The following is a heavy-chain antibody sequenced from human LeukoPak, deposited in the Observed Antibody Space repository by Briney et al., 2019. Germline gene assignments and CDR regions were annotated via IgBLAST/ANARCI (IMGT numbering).Heavy chain of an antibody. D-gene: IGHD2-2*01. J-gene: IGHJ2*01. CDR3: AKVDCGSTGCRRFDL. CDR2: INSDGSST. CDR1: GFTFSSYW. Sequence: GGSLRLSCAASGFTFSSYWMHWVRQAPGKGLVWVSRINSDGSSTRYADSVKGRFTISRDNSKNTLYLQMNSLRADDTAVYYCAKVDCGSTGCRRFDLWGRGTLLTVSS. V-gene: IGHV3-74*01.